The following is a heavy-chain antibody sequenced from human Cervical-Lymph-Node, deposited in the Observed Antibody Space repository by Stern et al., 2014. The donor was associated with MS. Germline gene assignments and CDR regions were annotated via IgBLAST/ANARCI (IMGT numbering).Heavy chain of an antibody. CDR3: ARRKGRYSYGYIDY. CDR2: IYYSGST. V-gene: IGHV4-39*01. Sequence: QLQLQESGPGLVKPSETLSLTCTVSGGSISSSSYYWGWIRQPPGKGLEWIGSIYYSGSTYYNPSLKSRVTISVDTSKNQFSLKLSSVTAADTAVYYCARRKGRYSYGYIDYWGQGTLVTVSS. D-gene: IGHD5-18*01. J-gene: IGHJ4*02. CDR1: GGSISSSSYY.